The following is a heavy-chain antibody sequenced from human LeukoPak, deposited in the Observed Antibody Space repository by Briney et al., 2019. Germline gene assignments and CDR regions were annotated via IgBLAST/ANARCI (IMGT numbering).Heavy chain of an antibody. Sequence: GYGDSVKGRFTISRDNAKNSLYLQMNSLRAEDTAVYYCAKANQYYYGSGSYYYTPNYFDYWGQGALVTVSS. J-gene: IGHJ4*02. D-gene: IGHD3-10*01. CDR3: AKANQYYYGSGSYYYTPNYFDY. V-gene: IGHV3-20*03.